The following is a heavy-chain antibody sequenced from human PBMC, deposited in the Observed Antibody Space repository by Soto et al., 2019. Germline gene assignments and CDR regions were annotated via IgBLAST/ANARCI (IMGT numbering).Heavy chain of an antibody. Sequence: GASVKVSCKASGYTFTSYAVHWVRQASGQRLEWMGWINAGNGKTKCSQKFQGRVTITRDTSASTAYMELSGLRSEDTAVYYCAREFRSLSCTWRRDFQSWGQG. J-gene: IGHJ1*01. CDR1: GYTFTSYA. D-gene: IGHD2-2*01. CDR3: AREFRSLSCTWRRDFQS. V-gene: IGHV1-3*01. CDR2: INAGNGKT.